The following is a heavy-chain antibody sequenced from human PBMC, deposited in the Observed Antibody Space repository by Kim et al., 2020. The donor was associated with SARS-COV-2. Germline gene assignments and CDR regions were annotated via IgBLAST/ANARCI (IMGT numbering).Heavy chain of an antibody. D-gene: IGHD1-20*01. V-gene: IGHV3-33*01. J-gene: IGHJ4*02. Sequence: YAAFVKGRFTLSRDNSKNSLYLQMISLRAEGTAVYYCARDMGIWENNWNYWGQGTLVTVSS. CDR3: ARDMGIWENNWNY.